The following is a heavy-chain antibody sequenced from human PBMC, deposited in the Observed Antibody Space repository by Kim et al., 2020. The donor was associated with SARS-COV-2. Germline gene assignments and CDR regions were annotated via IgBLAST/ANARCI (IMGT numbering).Heavy chain of an antibody. J-gene: IGHJ4*02. CDR3: ARDTVPYSSSWYSDY. V-gene: IGHV3-30*04. D-gene: IGHD6-13*01. Sequence: GGSLRLSCAASGFTFSSYAMHWVRQAPGKGLEWVAVISYDGSNKYYADSVKGRFTISRDNSKNTLYLQMNSLRAEDTAVYYCARDTVPYSSSWYSDYWGQGTLVTVSS. CDR1: GFTFSSYA. CDR2: ISYDGSNK.